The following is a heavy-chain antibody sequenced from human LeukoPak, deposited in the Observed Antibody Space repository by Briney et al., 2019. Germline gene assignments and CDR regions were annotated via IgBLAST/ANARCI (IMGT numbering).Heavy chain of an antibody. J-gene: IGHJ5*02. Sequence: PGGSLRLSGAASGFTFSSYAVSWVRQAPGKGLEWVSAISGSGGSTYYADSVKGRFTISRDNSKNTLYLQMNSLRAEDTAVYYCAKGLAGTDWFDPWGQGTLVTVSS. CDR3: AKGLAGTDWFDP. CDR2: ISGSGGST. D-gene: IGHD6-13*01. V-gene: IGHV3-23*01. CDR1: GFTFSSYA.